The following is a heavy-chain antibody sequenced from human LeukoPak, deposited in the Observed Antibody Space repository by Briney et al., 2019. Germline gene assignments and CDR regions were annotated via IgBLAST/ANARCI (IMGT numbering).Heavy chain of an antibody. D-gene: IGHD3-10*01. Sequence: PGGSLRLSCAASGFTFDDYAMHWVRQAPGKGLEWVSGISWNSGSIGYADSVKGRFTISRDNAKNSLYLQMNSLRAEDTALYYCAKDYYYGSGSYTPNFGYWGQGTLVTVSS. CDR3: AKDYYYGSGSYTPNFGY. CDR1: GFTFDDYA. J-gene: IGHJ4*02. V-gene: IGHV3-9*01. CDR2: ISWNSGSI.